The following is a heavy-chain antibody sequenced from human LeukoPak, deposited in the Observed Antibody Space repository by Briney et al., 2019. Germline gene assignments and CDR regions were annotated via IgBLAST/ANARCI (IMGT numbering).Heavy chain of an antibody. CDR2: IYYSGST. Sequence: SETLSLTCTVSGGSISSYYWSWIRQPPGKELEWIGYIYYSGSTNYNPSLKSRVTISVDTSKNQFSLKLSSVAAADTAVYYCAREREEARILDYVWGSYRSPDAFDIWGQGTMVTVSS. V-gene: IGHV4-59*01. D-gene: IGHD3-16*02. CDR3: AREREEARILDYVWGSYRSPDAFDI. CDR1: GGSISSYY. J-gene: IGHJ3*02.